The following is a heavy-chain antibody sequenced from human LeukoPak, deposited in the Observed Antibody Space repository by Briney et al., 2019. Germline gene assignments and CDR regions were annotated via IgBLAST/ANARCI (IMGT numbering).Heavy chain of an antibody. V-gene: IGHV3-30-3*01. CDR1: GFTFSNYA. Sequence: GGSLRLSCFASGFTFSNYAMHWVRQVPDKGLEWVSLISLDETQRYYAPSVKGRFTISRDNAKNSLYLQMNSLRAEDTALYYCAKDHRAMVHKGVLDYWGQGTLVTVSS. J-gene: IGHJ4*02. D-gene: IGHD5-18*01. CDR3: AKDHRAMVHKGVLDY. CDR2: ISLDETQR.